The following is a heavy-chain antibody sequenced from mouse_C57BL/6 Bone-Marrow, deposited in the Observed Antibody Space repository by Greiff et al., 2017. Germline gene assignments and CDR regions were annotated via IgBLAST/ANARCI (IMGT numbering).Heavy chain of an antibody. CDR2: INPSSGYT. V-gene: IGHV1-7*01. J-gene: IGHJ3*01. D-gene: IGHD1-2*01. Sequence: VKLQQSGAELAKPGASVKLSCKASGYTFTSYWMHWVKQRPGQGLEWIGYINPSSGYTKYNQKFKDQATLTADKSSSTAYMQLSSLTYEDSAVYYCARSFYGPAWFAYWGQGTLVTVSA. CDR3: ARSFYGPAWFAY. CDR1: GYTFTSYW.